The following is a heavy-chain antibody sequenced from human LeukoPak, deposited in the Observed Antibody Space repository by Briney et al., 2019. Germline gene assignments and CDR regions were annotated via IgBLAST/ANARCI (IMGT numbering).Heavy chain of an antibody. CDR1: GGSFSGYH. Sequence: SETLSLTCAVYGGSFSGYHWNWIRQPPGKGLEWIGEINHSGSTNYNPSLKSRVTISVDTSKNQFSLKLSSVTAADTAVYYCARGLRDSIKRGIYFDYWGQGTLVTVSS. CDR3: ARGLRDSIKRGIYFDY. D-gene: IGHD3-22*01. V-gene: IGHV4-34*01. J-gene: IGHJ4*02. CDR2: INHSGST.